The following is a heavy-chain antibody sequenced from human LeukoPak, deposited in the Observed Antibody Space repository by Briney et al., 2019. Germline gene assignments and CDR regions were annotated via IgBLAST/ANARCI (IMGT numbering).Heavy chain of an antibody. D-gene: IGHD3-10*01. CDR2: VRSKAYGGTT. J-gene: IGHJ4*02. Sequence: GGSLGLSCAASGFTFSSYAMSWVRQAPGKGLEWVGFVRSKAYGGTTEYAASVKGRFTISRDDSKSIAYLQMNSLKTEDTAVYYCTGSFGQLTFFDYWGQGTLVTVSS. CDR1: GFTFSSYA. CDR3: TGSFGQLTFFDY. V-gene: IGHV3-49*04.